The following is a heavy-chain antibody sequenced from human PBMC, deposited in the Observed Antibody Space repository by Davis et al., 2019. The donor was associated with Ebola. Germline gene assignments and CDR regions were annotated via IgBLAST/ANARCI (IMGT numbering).Heavy chain of an antibody. CDR3: ARGFSYGSYYLDH. D-gene: IGHD5-18*01. V-gene: IGHV5-51*01. J-gene: IGHJ4*02. Sequence: KVSCKGSDYSFSNYWIAWVRQMPGKGMEWKGMILSVDSDTRYSPPFRGQVIISADKSINTAYLQWSSLKASDTAMYFCARGFSYGSYYLDHWGQGTLVTVSS. CDR2: ILSVDSDT. CDR1: DYSFSNYW.